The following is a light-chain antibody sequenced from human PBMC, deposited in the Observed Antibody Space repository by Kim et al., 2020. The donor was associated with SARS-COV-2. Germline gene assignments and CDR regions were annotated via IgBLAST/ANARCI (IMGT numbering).Light chain of an antibody. CDR2: AAF. CDR1: QDISNY. J-gene: IGKJ2*01. V-gene: IGKV1-16*01. Sequence: DIQMTQSPSSLSASVGDRVTITCRASQDISNYLAWFQQKPGKAPKCLIFAAFNLQSGDPSRFSGSGSGTDFTLTISSLQPEDVATYYCQHYYNCPYTFGQGTKLEIK. CDR3: QHYYNCPYT.